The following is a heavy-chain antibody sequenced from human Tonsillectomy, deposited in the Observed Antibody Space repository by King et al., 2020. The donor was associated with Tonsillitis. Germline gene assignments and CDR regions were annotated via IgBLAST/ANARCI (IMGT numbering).Heavy chain of an antibody. CDR1: GGSISSYY. CDR2: IYYSGST. D-gene: IGHD3-10*01. Sequence: VQLQESGPGLVKPSETLSLTCTVSGGSISSYYWSWIRQPPGKGLEWIGYIYYSGSTNYNPSLKSRVTISVDTSKNQFSLKLSSVTAADTAVYYCARDLFGPTSDWFDPWGQGTLVTVSS. J-gene: IGHJ5*02. V-gene: IGHV4-59*01. CDR3: ARDLFGPTSDWFDP.